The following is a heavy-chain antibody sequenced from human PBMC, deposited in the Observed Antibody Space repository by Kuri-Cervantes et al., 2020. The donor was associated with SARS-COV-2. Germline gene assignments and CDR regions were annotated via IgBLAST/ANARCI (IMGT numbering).Heavy chain of an antibody. Sequence: SETLSHTCAVYGGSFSGYYWSWIRQPPGKGLEWIGEINHSGSTNYNPSLKSRVTISVDTSKNQFSLKLSSVTAADTAVYYCARVKGIVLIDWFDPWGQGTLVTVSS. CDR1: GGSFSGYY. D-gene: IGHD2-8*01. J-gene: IGHJ5*02. CDR2: INHSGST. V-gene: IGHV4-34*01. CDR3: ARVKGIVLIDWFDP.